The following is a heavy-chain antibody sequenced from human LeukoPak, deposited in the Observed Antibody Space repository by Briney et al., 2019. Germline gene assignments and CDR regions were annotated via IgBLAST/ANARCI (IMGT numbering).Heavy chain of an antibody. V-gene: IGHV1-46*01. Sequence: GASVKVSCKASGYTFTSYHMHWVRQAPGQGLEWMGIINPSGGSTSYAQKFQGRVTMTRDTSTSTVYMELSSLRSEDTAVYYCAREGWLGYSSGWYEKYYFDYWGQGTLVTVSS. CDR1: GYTFTSYH. D-gene: IGHD6-19*01. CDR2: INPSGGST. J-gene: IGHJ4*02. CDR3: AREGWLGYSSGWYEKYYFDY.